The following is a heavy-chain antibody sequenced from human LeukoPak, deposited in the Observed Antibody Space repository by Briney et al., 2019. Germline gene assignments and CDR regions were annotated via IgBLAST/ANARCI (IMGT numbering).Heavy chain of an antibody. D-gene: IGHD4-11*01. V-gene: IGHV3-21*01. CDR3: ARNDYRGYYYYGMDV. CDR2: ISSSSSYI. Sequence: PGGSLRLSCAASGFTFSRAWMSWVRQAPGKGLEWVSSISSSSSYIYYADSVKGRFTISRDNAKNSLYLQMNSLRAEDTAVYYCARNDYRGYYYYGMDVWGQGTTVTVSS. J-gene: IGHJ6*02. CDR1: GFTFSRAW.